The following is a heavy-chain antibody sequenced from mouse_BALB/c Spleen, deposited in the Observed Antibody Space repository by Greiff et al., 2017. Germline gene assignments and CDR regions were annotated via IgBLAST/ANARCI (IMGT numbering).Heavy chain of an antibody. J-gene: IGHJ2*01. Sequence: VQLKESGAELVKPGASVKLSCTASGFNIKDTYMHWVKQRPEQGLEWIGRIDPANGNTKYDPKFQGKATITADTSSNTAYLQLSSLTSEDTAVYYCASPLTTAFDYWGQGTTLTVSS. CDR3: ASPLTTAFDY. CDR2: IDPANGNT. D-gene: IGHD1-2*01. CDR1: GFNIKDTY. V-gene: IGHV14-3*02.